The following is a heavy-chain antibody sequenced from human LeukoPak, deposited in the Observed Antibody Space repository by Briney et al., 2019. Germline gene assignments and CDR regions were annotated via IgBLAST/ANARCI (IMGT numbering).Heavy chain of an antibody. CDR2: INPNSGGT. D-gene: IGHD5-18*01. J-gene: IGHJ4*02. Sequence: ASVKVSRKASGYTFTGYYMHWVRQAPGQGLEWMGWINPNSGGTNYAQKFQGRVTMTRDTSISAAYMELSRLRSDDTAVYYCARGDTAMARQGLSYWGQGTLVTVSS. V-gene: IGHV1-2*02. CDR3: ARGDTAMARQGLSY. CDR1: GYTFTGYY.